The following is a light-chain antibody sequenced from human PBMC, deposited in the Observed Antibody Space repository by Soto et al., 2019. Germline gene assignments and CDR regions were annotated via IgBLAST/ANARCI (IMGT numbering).Light chain of an antibody. Sequence: QSALTQPASVSGSPGQSITISCTGTSSDVGGYNYVSWYQQHPGKAPKVMIYDGSNRPSGVSNRFSGSKSGNTASLTISGLQAEDEADYYCSSYTSSSTGVFGGGTKLTVL. V-gene: IGLV2-14*01. J-gene: IGLJ3*02. CDR2: DGS. CDR1: SSDVGGYNY. CDR3: SSYTSSSTGV.